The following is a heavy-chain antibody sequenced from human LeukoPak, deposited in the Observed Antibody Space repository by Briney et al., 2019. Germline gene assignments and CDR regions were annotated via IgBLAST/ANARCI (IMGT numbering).Heavy chain of an antibody. D-gene: IGHD6-13*01. V-gene: IGHV3-23*01. CDR3: SNLYSSNY. CDR1: AFTFSTYA. CDR2: ISGSGAGT. Sequence: GGSLRLSCAAYAFTFSTYAMSWLRQAPGMGLEWVSGISGSGAGTYYEDSVRGRFTISRDNSKNTLYLQMNSLRAEDTAVYYCSNLYSSNYWGQGTLVTVSS. J-gene: IGHJ4*02.